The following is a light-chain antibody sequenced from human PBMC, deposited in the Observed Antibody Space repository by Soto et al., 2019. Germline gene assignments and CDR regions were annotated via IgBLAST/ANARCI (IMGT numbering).Light chain of an antibody. V-gene: IGKV3-11*01. CDR1: QSVSSY. J-gene: IGKJ5*01. Sequence: EIVLTQSPATLSLSPGERATLSCRASQSVSSYLAWYQQKPGQAPSLLIYDASNRATGIPARFSGSGSGTDFTLTISSLEPEDFAVYYCQQRSNWXPITFGQGTRLEIK. CDR3: QQRSNWXPIT. CDR2: DAS.